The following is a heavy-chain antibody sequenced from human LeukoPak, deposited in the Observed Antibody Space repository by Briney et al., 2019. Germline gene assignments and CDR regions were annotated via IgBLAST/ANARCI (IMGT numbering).Heavy chain of an antibody. CDR1: GFTFSSYG. Sequence: GRSLRLSCAASGFTFSSYGMHRVRQAPGKGLEWVAVILNDGSQEKYADSVKGRFTISRDNSKNTLFLQMNSLRAEDTAVYYCARDDALGDNALDIWGQGTMVTVSS. J-gene: IGHJ3*02. D-gene: IGHD3-16*01. V-gene: IGHV3-33*01. CDR3: ARDDALGDNALDI. CDR2: ILNDGSQE.